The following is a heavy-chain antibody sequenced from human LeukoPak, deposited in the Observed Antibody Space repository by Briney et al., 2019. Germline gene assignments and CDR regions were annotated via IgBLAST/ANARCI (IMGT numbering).Heavy chain of an antibody. CDR1: GFTFSSYS. Sequence: GGSLRLSCAASGFTFSSYSMNWVRQAPGKGLEWVSAISGSGGSTYYADSVKGRFTISRDNSKNTLYLQMNSLRAEDTAVYYCAKDQGMIVPVTVAYWGQGTLVTVSS. CDR3: AKDQGMIVPVTVAY. J-gene: IGHJ4*02. CDR2: ISGSGGST. D-gene: IGHD3-22*01. V-gene: IGHV3-23*01.